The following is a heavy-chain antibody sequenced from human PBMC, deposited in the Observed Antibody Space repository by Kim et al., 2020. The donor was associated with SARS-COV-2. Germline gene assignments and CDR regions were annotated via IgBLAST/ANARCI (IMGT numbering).Heavy chain of an antibody. CDR3: AKSTTEWVGGTGYFDY. V-gene: IGHV3-23*03. J-gene: IGHJ4*01. D-gene: IGHD3-3*01. Sequence: VKGRYTNSRDNSKNTLYLEMNSRGAEDTAVYYCAKSTTEWVGGTGYFDYWGQGTLVTVSS.